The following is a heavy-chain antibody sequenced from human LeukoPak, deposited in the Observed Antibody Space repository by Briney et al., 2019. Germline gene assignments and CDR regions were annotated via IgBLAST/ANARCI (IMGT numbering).Heavy chain of an antibody. Sequence: SETLSLTCTVSGGSISSSTYYWGWIRQPPGKGLEWIVSIYYTGSTYYNPSLKSRVTISVDTSKNQFSLKLSSVTAADTAVYYCARQGLNPWGQGTLVTVSS. CDR2: IYYTGST. CDR1: GGSISSSTYY. CDR3: ARQGLNP. V-gene: IGHV4-39*01. J-gene: IGHJ5*02.